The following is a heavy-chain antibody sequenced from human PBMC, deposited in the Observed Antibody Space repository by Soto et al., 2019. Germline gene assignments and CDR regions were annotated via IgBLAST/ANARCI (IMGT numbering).Heavy chain of an antibody. CDR1: GGSFSGYY. V-gene: IGHV4-34*01. D-gene: IGHD3-10*01. J-gene: IGHJ4*02. CDR2: INHSGST. CDR3: ARRGAWVYGSGRKIDY. Sequence: SETLSLTCAVYGGSFSGYYWSWIRQPPGKGLEWIGEINHSGSTNYNPSLKSRVTISVETSKNQFSLRLSSVTAADTAVYYCARRGAWVYGSGRKIDYWGQGTLVTVSS.